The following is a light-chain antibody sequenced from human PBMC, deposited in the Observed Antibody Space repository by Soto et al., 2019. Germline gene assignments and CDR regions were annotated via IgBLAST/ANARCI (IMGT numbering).Light chain of an antibody. J-gene: IGKJ4*01. CDR3: QQANNFPLT. V-gene: IGKV1-12*01. CDR2: AAS. Sequence: DIQMTQSPSSVSASGGDTVSITCRASQGINNWLAWYQQKPGKAPQVLIYAASSLQSGVPLRFSGSGFGTDFTLTVTSLQREDFATYFCQQANNFPLTFGGGTKIEIK. CDR1: QGINNW.